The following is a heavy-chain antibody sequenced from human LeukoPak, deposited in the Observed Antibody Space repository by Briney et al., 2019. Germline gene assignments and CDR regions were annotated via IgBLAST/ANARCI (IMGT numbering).Heavy chain of an antibody. CDR3: ARVPNYYCSGSYYNPPYYYYYGMDV. CDR1: GGSFSGYY. J-gene: IGHJ6*04. Sequence: SETLSLTCAVYGGSFSGYYWSWIRQPPGKGLEWIGEINHSGSTNYNPSLKKRVTISVDTYKNKFSLKLSSVTAADTAVYYCARVPNYYCSGSYYNPPYYYYYGMDVWGKGTTVTVSS. V-gene: IGHV4-34*01. CDR2: INHSGST. D-gene: IGHD3-10*01.